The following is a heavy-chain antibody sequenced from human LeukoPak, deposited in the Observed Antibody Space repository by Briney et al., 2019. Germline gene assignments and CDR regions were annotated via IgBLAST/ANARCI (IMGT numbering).Heavy chain of an antibody. CDR1: GYTFTSYD. J-gene: IGHJ4*02. V-gene: IGHV1-2*02. Sequence: GASVKVSCKASGYTFTSYDINWVRQATGQGLEWMGWINPNSGGTNYAQKFQGRVTMTRDTSISTAYMELSRLRSDDTAVYYCARDYYDSSAEKDYWGQGTLVTVSS. CDR3: ARDYYDSSAEKDY. CDR2: INPNSGGT. D-gene: IGHD3-22*01.